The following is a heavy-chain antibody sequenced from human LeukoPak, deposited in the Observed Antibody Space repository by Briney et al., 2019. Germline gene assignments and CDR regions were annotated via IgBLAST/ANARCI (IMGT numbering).Heavy chain of an antibody. CDR2: IYYSGDT. J-gene: IGHJ4*02. D-gene: IGHD6-6*01. CDR3: ARGTSYSSSPPWY. CDR1: GGSISSYY. V-gene: IGHV4-59*01. Sequence: SETLSLTCTVSGGSISSYYWSWIRQPPGKGLEWIGYIYYSGDTNYNPSLKSRVTISVDTSKNQFSLKLSSVTAADTAVYYCARGTSYSSSPPWYWGQGTLVTVSS.